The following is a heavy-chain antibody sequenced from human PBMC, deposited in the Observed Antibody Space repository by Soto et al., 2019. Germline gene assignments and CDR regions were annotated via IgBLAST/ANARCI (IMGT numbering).Heavy chain of an antibody. CDR2: INPRSGDT. Sequence: GASVKVSCKASGYTFTGYYIHWVLQAPGQGLEWMGRINPRSGDTTYAQKFQGRLTMTRDTSISTAYMELSSLRSDDTAVYYCGRDGVGATPLGWFDPWGQGSLVTVSS. CDR1: GYTFTGYY. J-gene: IGHJ5*02. V-gene: IGHV1-2*06. D-gene: IGHD1-26*01. CDR3: GRDGVGATPLGWFDP.